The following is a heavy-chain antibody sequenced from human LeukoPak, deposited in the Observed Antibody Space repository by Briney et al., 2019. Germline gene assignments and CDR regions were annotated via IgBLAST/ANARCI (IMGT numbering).Heavy chain of an antibody. CDR1: GGSLSSYY. Sequence: SETLSLTCSVYGGSLSSYYWHWFREPRGKGPEWIGEINYSGSTKYKPSLKSRVTISVDTSKNQFSLKLSSVTAADTAVYYCAQWGNNMDVWGKGTTVIVS. J-gene: IGHJ6*03. V-gene: IGHV4-34*01. D-gene: IGHD3-16*01. CDR3: AQWGNNMDV. CDR2: INYSGST.